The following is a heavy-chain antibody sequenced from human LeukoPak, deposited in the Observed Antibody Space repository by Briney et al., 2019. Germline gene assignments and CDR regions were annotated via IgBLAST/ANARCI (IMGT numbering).Heavy chain of an antibody. V-gene: IGHV3-30*03. D-gene: IGHD4-23*01. CDR1: GFTFSSYG. J-gene: IGHJ6*02. CDR2: ISYDGSNK. CDR3: ARVPAPVYGLTTVVKGPNYYYYGMDV. Sequence: PGGSLRLSCAASGFTFSSYGMHWVRQAPGKGLEWVAVISYDGSNKYYADSVKGRFTISRDNAKNSLYLQMNSLRAEDTAVYYCARVPAPVYGLTTVVKGPNYYYYGMDVWGQGTTVTVSS.